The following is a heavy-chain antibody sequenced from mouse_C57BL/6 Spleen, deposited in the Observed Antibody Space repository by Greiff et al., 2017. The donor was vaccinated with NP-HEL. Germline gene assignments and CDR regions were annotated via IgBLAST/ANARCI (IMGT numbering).Heavy chain of an antibody. CDR3: ARMRTPDWYFDV. CDR2: FHPYNDDT. CDR1: GYTFTTYP. J-gene: IGHJ1*03. V-gene: IGHV1-47*01. Sequence: QVQLKESGAELVKPGASVKMSCKASGYTFTTYPIEWMKQNHGKSLEWIGNFHPYNDDTKYNEKFKGKATLTVEKSSSTVYLELSRLTSDDSAVYYCARMRTPDWYFDVWGTGTTVTVSS.